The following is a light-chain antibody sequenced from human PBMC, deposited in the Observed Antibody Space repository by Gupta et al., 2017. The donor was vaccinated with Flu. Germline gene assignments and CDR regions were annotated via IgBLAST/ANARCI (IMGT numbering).Light chain of an antibody. J-gene: IGKJ1*01. CDR3: QQYNIWPPWT. V-gene: IGKV3-15*01. CDR1: QSVRSN. Sequence: EIVMTQSPATLSVSPGERATLSCRTSQSVRSNLAWYQQKPGQAPRLLIYGASTRATGIPARFSGSGYGTEFILTISSRQSEDSAVYYCQQYNIWPPWTFGQGTKVEIK. CDR2: GAS.